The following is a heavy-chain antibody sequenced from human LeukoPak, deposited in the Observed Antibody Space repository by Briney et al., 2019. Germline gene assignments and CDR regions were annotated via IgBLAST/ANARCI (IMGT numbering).Heavy chain of an antibody. V-gene: IGHV1-46*01. J-gene: IGHJ4*02. D-gene: IGHD2-21*02. CDR1: GYTFTTYY. Sequence: ASVKVSCKAPGYTFTTYYMHWVRQAPGQGLEWMGIINPSGGSTSYAQKFEGRVTMTRDMSTSTVYMELSSLRSEDTAVYFCARVPRRYCGGDCYSDYWGQGTLVTVSS. CDR2: INPSGGST. CDR3: ARVPRRYCGGDCYSDY.